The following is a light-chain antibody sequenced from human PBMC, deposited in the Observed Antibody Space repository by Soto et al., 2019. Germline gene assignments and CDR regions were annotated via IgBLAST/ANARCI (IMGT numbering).Light chain of an antibody. CDR2: AAS. CDR3: QQLNSYTIT. Sequence: DIQFTQSPSFRSASVGDRVTITCRASQVISSYLDWYEQKPGKAPKLLIYAASPLQSGVLSRFTGSRAGTEFTLTISSLQPEDFATAYCQQLNSYTITFGQGTRLEIK. CDR1: QVISSY. J-gene: IGKJ5*01. V-gene: IGKV1-9*01.